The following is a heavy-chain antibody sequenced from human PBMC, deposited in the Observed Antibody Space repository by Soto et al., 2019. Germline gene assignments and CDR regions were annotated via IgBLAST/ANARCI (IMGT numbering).Heavy chain of an antibody. CDR3: ARNALGYCSGGSCTDWFDP. J-gene: IGHJ5*02. D-gene: IGHD2-15*01. CDR1: GGSFSGYY. CDR2: INNSGST. Sequence: QVQLQQWGAGLLKPSETLSLTCAVYGGSFSGYYWSWIRQPPGKGLEWIGEINNSGSTNYNPSLKSRVTISVDTSKNQFSLKLSSVTAADTAVYYCARNALGYCSGGSCTDWFDPWGQGTLVTVSS. V-gene: IGHV4-34*01.